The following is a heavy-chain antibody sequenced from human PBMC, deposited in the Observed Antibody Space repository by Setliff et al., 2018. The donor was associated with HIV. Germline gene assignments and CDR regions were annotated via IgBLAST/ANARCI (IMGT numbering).Heavy chain of an antibody. V-gene: IGHV1-46*01. CDR3: ARDRTAMARFDY. J-gene: IGHJ4*02. D-gene: IGHD5-18*01. Sequence: ASVKVSCKVSGYTLTELSMHWVRQAPGKGLEWMGIINPSGGSTSYAQKFQGRVTMTRDTSTSTVYMELSSLRSEDTAVYYCARDRTAMARFDYWGQGNMVTVSS. CDR1: GYTLTELS. CDR2: INPSGGST.